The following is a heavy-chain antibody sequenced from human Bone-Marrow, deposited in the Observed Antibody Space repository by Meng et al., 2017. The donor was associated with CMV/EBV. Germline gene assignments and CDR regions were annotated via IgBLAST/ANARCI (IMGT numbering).Heavy chain of an antibody. CDR2: INPSGGST. V-gene: IGHV1-46*04. Sequence: ASVKVSCKASGNTFTSYYVHWVRQAPGQGLEWMGIINPSGGSTTYAQKLQGRVTMTRDTSTSTVYMELSSLRSEDTAVYYCARDLRVAAVNTPYHYYGMDVWGQGTSVTAP. D-gene: IGHD6-13*01. CDR1: GNTFTSYY. J-gene: IGHJ6*02. CDR3: ARDLRVAAVNTPYHYYGMDV.